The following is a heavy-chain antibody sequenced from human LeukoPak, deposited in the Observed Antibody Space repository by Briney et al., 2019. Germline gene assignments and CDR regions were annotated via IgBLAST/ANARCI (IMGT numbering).Heavy chain of an antibody. Sequence: GGSLRLSCAASGFTFSNYWMHWVRQAPGKGLEWVANIKQDGSEKYYVDSVKGRFTISRDNAKNSLYLQMNSLRAEDTAVYYCARGEATYYYDSSGYSLAYWGQGTLVTVSS. CDR2: IKQDGSEK. J-gene: IGHJ4*02. CDR1: GFTFSNYW. CDR3: ARGEATYYYDSSGYSLAY. V-gene: IGHV3-7*01. D-gene: IGHD3-22*01.